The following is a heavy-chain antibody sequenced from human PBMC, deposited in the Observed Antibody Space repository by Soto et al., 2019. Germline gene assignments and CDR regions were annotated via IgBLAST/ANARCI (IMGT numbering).Heavy chain of an antibody. CDR1: GGTFSSYA. CDR3: ARDYTGLRCLEPQGMDV. J-gene: IGHJ6*02. CDR2: IIPIFGTA. Sequence: VASVKVSCKASGGTFSSYAISWVRQAPGQGLEWMGGIIPIFGTANYAQKFQGRVTITADESTSTAYMELSSLRSEDTAVYYCARDYTGLRCLEPQGMDVWGPGTTVTVSS. D-gene: IGHD3-3*01. V-gene: IGHV1-69*13.